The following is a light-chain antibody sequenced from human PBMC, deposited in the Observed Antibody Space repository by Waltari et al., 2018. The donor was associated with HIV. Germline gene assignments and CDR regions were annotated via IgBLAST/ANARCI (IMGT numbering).Light chain of an antibody. CDR3: SSCAGSNNGV. J-gene: IGLJ3*02. Sequence: QSALTQPPSASGSPGQPVTIPCTGTSSDVGGYNYVSWYQQHPGKAPKLMIYEVSKRPSGVPDRFSGSKSGNTASLTVSGLQAEDEADYYCSSCAGSNNGVFGGGTKLTVL. CDR1: SSDVGGYNY. CDR2: EVS. V-gene: IGLV2-8*01.